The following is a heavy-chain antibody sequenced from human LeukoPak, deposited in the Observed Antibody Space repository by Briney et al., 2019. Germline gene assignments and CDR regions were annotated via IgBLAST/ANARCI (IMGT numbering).Heavy chain of an antibody. V-gene: IGHV4-34*01. J-gene: IGHJ4*02. CDR3: ARRVRLVPAAFDY. Sequence: SETLSLTCAVYGGSFSGYYWSWIRQPPGKGLEWIGEINHSGSTNYNPSLKSRVTISVDTSKNQFSLKLSSVTAADTAVYYCARRVRLVPAAFDYWGQGTLVTVSS. D-gene: IGHD2-2*01. CDR2: INHSGST. CDR1: GGSFSGYY.